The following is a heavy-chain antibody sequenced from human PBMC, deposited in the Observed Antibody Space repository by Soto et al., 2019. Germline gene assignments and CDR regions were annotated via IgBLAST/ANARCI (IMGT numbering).Heavy chain of an antibody. Sequence: GGSLRLSCAASGFTFSSYGMHWVRQAPGKGLEWVAVISYDGSNKYYADSVKGRFTISRDNSKNTLYLQMNSLRAEDTAVYYCAKGMDERVYYFDYWGQGTLVTVYS. V-gene: IGHV3-30*18. D-gene: IGHD1-1*01. CDR3: AKGMDERVYYFDY. J-gene: IGHJ4*02. CDR2: ISYDGSNK. CDR1: GFTFSSYG.